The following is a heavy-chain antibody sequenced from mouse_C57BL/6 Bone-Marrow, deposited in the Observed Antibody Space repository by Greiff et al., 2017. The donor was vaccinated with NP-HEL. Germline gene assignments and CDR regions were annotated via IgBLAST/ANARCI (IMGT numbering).Heavy chain of an antibody. D-gene: IGHD3-2*02. CDR1: GFSLTSYG. Sequence: VQLQQSGPGLVQPSQSLSITCTVSGFSLTSYGVHWVRQSPGKGLEWLGVIWRGGSTAYNAAFMSRLSITKDNSKSQVFFKMNRLQADDTAIYYWAKSEDSSGHYAMDYWGQGTSVTVSS. CDR2: IWRGGST. J-gene: IGHJ4*01. CDR3: AKSEDSSGHYAMDY. V-gene: IGHV2-5*01.